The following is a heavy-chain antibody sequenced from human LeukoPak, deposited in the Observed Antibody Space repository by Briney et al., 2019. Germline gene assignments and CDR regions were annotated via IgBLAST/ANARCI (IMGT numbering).Heavy chain of an antibody. V-gene: IGHV4-34*01. J-gene: IGHJ6*03. D-gene: IGHD5-18*01. CDR2: INQSEGT. Sequence: SETLSLNCAVYGGSYSDYSWTWIRQPPGKELEWIGEINQSEGTNYNPSLMSRVIMSVDTSKNQISLKVNSVTAADTAVYYCARVGYSFSLNDWSRIGLGAYPTKYYYYMDVWGKGTTVTVSS. CDR1: GGSYSDYS. CDR3: ARVGYSFSLNDWSRIGLGAYPTKYYYYMDV.